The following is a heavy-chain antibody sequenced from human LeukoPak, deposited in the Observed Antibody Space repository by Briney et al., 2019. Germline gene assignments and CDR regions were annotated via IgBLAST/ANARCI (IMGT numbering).Heavy chain of an antibody. V-gene: IGHV4-61*02. J-gene: IGHJ5*01. D-gene: IGHD4-17*01. CDR3: ARRYGDYVYGWFES. Sequence: SQTLSLTCTVSGGSISSASYYWSWIRQPAGKGLEWIGRIYTSGSTNYNPSLKSRVTISIDTSKNQFSLKLSSVTAAETAVYYSARRYGDYVYGWFESWGQGTLVTVSS. CDR1: GGSISSASYY. CDR2: IYTSGST.